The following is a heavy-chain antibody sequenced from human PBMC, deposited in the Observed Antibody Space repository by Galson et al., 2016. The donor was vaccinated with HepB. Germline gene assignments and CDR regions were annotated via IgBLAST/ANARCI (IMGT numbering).Heavy chain of an antibody. Sequence: GFNFNIYAMAWVRQAPGKGLQWVSAISPRGTDTYYADSVMGRFSISRDNSKTTVYLQMDSLRAEDTAVYYCARDTYGAFDPWGQGALVTVSS. CDR1: GFNFNIYA. V-gene: IGHV3-23*01. J-gene: IGHJ5*02. CDR2: ISPRGTDT. D-gene: IGHD2-8*01. CDR3: ARDTYGAFDP.